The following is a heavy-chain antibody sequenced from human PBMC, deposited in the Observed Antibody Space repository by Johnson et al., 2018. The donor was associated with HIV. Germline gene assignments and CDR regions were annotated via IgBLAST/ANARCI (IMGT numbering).Heavy chain of an antibody. D-gene: IGHD3-22*01. CDR3: AREYYYDSSGTPVFDI. J-gene: IGHJ3*02. CDR2: IKQDGSEK. V-gene: IGHV3-7*01. CDR1: GFTFSSYW. Sequence: VQLVESGGGLVQPGGSLRLSCAASGFTFSSYWMSWVRQAPGKGLEWVANIKQDGSEKYYVDSVKGRCTISRDNAKNSLYLQMNSLRAEDTAVYYCAREYYYDSSGTPVFDIWGQGTMVTVSS.